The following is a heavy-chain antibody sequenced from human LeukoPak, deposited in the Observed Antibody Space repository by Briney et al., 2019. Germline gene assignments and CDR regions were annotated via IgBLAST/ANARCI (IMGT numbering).Heavy chain of an antibody. CDR1: GYTFTSYG. V-gene: IGHV1-2*02. J-gene: IGHJ4*02. CDR3: ASSSSWGLNFDY. CDR2: INPNSGGT. D-gene: IGHD6-13*01. Sequence: ASVKVSCKASGYTFTSYGISWVRQAPGQGLEWMGWINPNSGGTNYAQKFQGRVTMTRDTSISTAYMELSRLRSDDTAVYYCASSSSWGLNFDYWGQGTLVTVSS.